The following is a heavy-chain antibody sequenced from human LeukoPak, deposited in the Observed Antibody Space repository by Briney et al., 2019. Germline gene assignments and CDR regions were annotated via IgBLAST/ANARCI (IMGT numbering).Heavy chain of an antibody. J-gene: IGHJ4*02. Sequence: SETLSLTCTVSGGSISSYYWSWIRQPAGKGLEWIGRIYTSGSTNYNPSLKSQVTMSVDTSKNQFSLKLSSVTAADTAVYYCARGGRRGYSGYDWLDYWGQGTLVTVSS. CDR3: ARGGRRGYSGYDWLDY. V-gene: IGHV4-4*07. CDR2: IYTSGST. D-gene: IGHD5-12*01. CDR1: GGSISSYY.